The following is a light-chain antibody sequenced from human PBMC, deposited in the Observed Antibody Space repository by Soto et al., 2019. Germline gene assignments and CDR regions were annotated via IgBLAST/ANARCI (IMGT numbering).Light chain of an antibody. CDR2: GAS. Sequence: EIVLTQSPGTLSLSPGERVTLSCRASESVSTNLAWYQQKAGQAPRLLIYGASTRATGIPARFSGSGSGTEFTLTISGLQSEDSAVYYCQQYSIWRTFGQGTKVDIK. CDR1: ESVSTN. V-gene: IGKV3-15*01. CDR3: QQYSIWRT. J-gene: IGKJ1*01.